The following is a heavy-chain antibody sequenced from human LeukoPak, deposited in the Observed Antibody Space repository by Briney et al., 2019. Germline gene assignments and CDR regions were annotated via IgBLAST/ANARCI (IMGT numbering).Heavy chain of an antibody. D-gene: IGHD4-17*01. J-gene: IGHJ6*03. CDR3: AKWDGDLYYYYYMDV. Sequence: GGSLRLSCAASGSTFTFYAMSWVRQAPGKGLEWVSVISGSGGSTYYADSVKGRFTISRDNSKNTLYLQMDSLGAGDTAVYYCAKWDGDLYYYYYMDVWGKGTTVTVSS. CDR1: GSTFTFYA. CDR2: ISGSGGST. V-gene: IGHV3-23*01.